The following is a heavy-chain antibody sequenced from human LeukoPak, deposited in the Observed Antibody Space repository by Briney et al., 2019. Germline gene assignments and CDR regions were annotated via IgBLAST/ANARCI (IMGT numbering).Heavy chain of an antibody. D-gene: IGHD1-26*01. CDR3: ARRQGGHDY. V-gene: IGHV4-61*02. CDR2: IYTTGGT. Sequence: SETLSLTCTVSGVSIAKTFYYWSWLRQPAGKGLEWIGRIYTTGGTDYNPSLKSRVTISLDTAKNQFSLKMASVSAADTAVYYCARRQGGHDYWGQGTLVTVSS. J-gene: IGHJ4*02. CDR1: GVSIAKTFYY.